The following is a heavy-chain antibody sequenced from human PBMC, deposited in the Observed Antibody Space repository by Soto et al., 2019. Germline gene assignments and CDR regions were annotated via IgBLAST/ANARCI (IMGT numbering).Heavy chain of an antibody. CDR1: GGTFSSYA. Sequence: SVKVSCKASGGTFSSYAISWVRQAPGQGLEWMGGIIPIFGTANYAQKFQGRVTITADESTSTAYMELSSLRSEDTAVYYCARAFREGRDGYTSYYFDYWGQGTLVTVSS. D-gene: IGHD5-12*01. J-gene: IGHJ4*02. CDR3: ARAFREGRDGYTSYYFDY. CDR2: IIPIFGTA. V-gene: IGHV1-69*13.